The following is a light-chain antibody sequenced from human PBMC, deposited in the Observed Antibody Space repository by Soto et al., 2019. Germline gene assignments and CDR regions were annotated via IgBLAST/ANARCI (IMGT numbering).Light chain of an antibody. J-gene: IGLJ2*01. Sequence: QSALTQPASVSGSPGQSITISCTGTSSDVGDYHYVSWYQQHPGKAPKLMIYEVSNRPSGVSNRFSGSKSGNTGSLTISGLQAEDEADYYCSSYSTSSTLGVFGGGTKVTVL. V-gene: IGLV2-14*01. CDR2: EVS. CDR3: SSYSTSSTLGV. CDR1: SSDVGDYHY.